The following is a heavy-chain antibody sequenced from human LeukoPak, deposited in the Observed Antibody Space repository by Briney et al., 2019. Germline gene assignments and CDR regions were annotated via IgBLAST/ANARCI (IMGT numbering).Heavy chain of an antibody. D-gene: IGHD7-27*01. CDR2: IYPGDSDT. J-gene: IGHJ4*02. V-gene: IGHV5-51*01. CDR1: GYSFTSYW. CDR3: ARYSPTGDYYFDY. Sequence: GESLKISCKGSGYSFTSYWIGRVRQMPGKGLEWMGIIYPGDSDTRYSPSSQGQVTISADKSISTAYLQWSSLKASDTAMYYCARYSPTGDYYFDYWGQGTVVTVSS.